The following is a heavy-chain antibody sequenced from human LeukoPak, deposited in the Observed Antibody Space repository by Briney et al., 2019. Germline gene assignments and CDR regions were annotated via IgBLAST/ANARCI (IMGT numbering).Heavy chain of an antibody. CDR2: IYHSGST. CDR3: AIGKSQIGYDI. J-gene: IGHJ3*02. D-gene: IGHD4-23*01. V-gene: IGHV4-30-2*01. CDR1: GGSISSGGYY. Sequence: SQTLSLTCTVSGGSISSGGYYWSWIRQPPGKGLEWIGYIYHSGSTYYNPSLKSRVTISVDTSKNQFSLKLSSVTAADTGVYYCAIGKSQIGYDIWGQGTMVTVSS.